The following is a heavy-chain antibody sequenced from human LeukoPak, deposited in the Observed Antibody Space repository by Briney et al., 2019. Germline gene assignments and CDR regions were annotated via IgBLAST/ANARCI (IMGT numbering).Heavy chain of an antibody. CDR1: GGSISSGDYY. Sequence: SETLSLTCTVSGGSISSGDYYWSWIRQPPGKGLEWIGYIYYSGSTYYNPSLKSRVTISVDTSKNQFSLKLSSVTAADTAVYYCARATYDYVWGAIPYPGTWGFDIWGQGTMVTVSS. J-gene: IGHJ3*02. CDR3: ARATYDYVWGAIPYPGTWGFDI. D-gene: IGHD3-16*01. V-gene: IGHV4-30-4*01. CDR2: IYYSGST.